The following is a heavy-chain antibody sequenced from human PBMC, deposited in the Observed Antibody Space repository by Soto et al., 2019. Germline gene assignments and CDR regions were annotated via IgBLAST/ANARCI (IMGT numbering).Heavy chain of an antibody. CDR1: GGSFSGYY. CDR2: INHSGST. Sequence: SETLSLTCAVYGGSFSGYYWSWIRQPPGKGLEWIGEINHSGSTNYNPSLKSRVTISVDTSKNQFSLKLSSVTAADTAVYYCAGGGVAARPPFDYWGRGTLVTFPS. D-gene: IGHD6-6*01. J-gene: IGHJ4*02. V-gene: IGHV4-34*01. CDR3: AGGGVAARPPFDY.